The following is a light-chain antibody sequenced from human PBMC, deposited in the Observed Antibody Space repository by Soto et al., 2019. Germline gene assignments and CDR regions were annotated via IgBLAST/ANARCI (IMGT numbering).Light chain of an antibody. CDR3: CSYAGSTTWV. CDR1: SSDVGNYNL. Sequence: QSVLTQPASVSGSPGQSITISCTGTSSDVGNYNLVSWYQQHPGKAPKLMIYEGIKRPSGVSNRFSGSKSGNTASLTIAWLQAEDEADYYCCSYAGSTTWVFVGGTKLTVL. V-gene: IGLV2-23*01. J-gene: IGLJ3*02. CDR2: EGI.